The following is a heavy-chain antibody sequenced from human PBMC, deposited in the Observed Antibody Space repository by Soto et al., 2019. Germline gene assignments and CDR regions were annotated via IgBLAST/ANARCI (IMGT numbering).Heavy chain of an antibody. D-gene: IGHD2-2*01. CDR1: GYTFTGYY. CDR2: INPNSGGT. Sequence: ASVKVSCKASGYTFTGYYMHWVRQAPGQGLEWMGWINPNSGGTNYAQKFQGWVTMTRDTSISTAYMELSRLRSDDTAVYYCAREYCCSTSCDGWGVYYNSGIDVWGQGTTVTVSS. CDR3: AREYCCSTSCDGWGVYYNSGIDV. V-gene: IGHV1-2*04. J-gene: IGHJ6*02.